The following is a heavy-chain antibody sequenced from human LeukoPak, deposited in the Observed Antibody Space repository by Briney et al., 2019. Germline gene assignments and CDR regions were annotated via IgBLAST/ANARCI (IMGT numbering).Heavy chain of an antibody. V-gene: IGHV4-61*02. J-gene: IGHJ4*02. D-gene: IGHD6-6*01. Sequence: SQTLSLTCTVSGGSISSGSYYWSWIRQPAGKGLEWIGRIYTSGSTNYNPSPKSRVTISVDTSKNQFSLKLSSVTAADTAVYYCARALFEYSSSFGLWGQGTLVTVSS. CDR2: IYTSGST. CDR1: GGSISSGSYY. CDR3: ARALFEYSSSFGL.